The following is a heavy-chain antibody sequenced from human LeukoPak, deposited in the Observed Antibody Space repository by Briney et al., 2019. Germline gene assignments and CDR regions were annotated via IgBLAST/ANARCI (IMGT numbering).Heavy chain of an antibody. CDR1: GGTFSSYA. V-gene: IGHV1-69*13. Sequence: SVKVSCKASGGTFSSYAISWVRQAPGQGLEWMGGIIPIFGTANYAQKFQGRVTITADESTSTACMELSSLRSEDTAVYYCARDVGDGYNFGGPGGFDYWGQGTLVTVSS. D-gene: IGHD5-24*01. CDR2: IIPIFGTA. CDR3: ARDVGDGYNFGGPGGFDY. J-gene: IGHJ4*02.